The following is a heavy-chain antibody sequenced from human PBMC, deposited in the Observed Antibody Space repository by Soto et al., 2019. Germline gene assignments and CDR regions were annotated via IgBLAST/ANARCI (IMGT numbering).Heavy chain of an antibody. CDR1: GYTFTSYG. D-gene: IGHD1-26*01. CDR3: ARVSLAGATTADY. J-gene: IGHJ4*02. CDR2: INPNSGGT. V-gene: IGHV1-2*02. Sequence: ASVKVSCKASGYTFTSYGSSWVRQAPGQGLEWMGWINPNSGGTNYAQKFQGRVTMTSDTSISTAYMELSRLTSDDTAVYYCARVSLAGATTADYWGQGTLVTVSS.